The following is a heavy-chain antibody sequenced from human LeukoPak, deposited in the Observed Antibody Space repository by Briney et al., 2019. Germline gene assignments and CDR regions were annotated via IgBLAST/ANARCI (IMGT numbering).Heavy chain of an antibody. CDR3: ARPHSSGWYGAYDI. CDR2: IYYSGST. Sequence: PSETLSLTCTVSGGSISSSSYYWGWIRQPPGKGLEWIGSIYYSGSTYYNPSLKSRVTISVDTSKNQFSLKLRSVTAADTAVYYCARPHSSGWYGAYDIWGQGTMVTVSS. CDR1: GGSISSSSYY. V-gene: IGHV4-39*07. J-gene: IGHJ3*02. D-gene: IGHD6-19*01.